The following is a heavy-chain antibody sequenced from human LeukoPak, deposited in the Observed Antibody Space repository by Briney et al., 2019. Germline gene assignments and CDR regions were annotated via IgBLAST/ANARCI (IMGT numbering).Heavy chain of an antibody. CDR2: ISYDGSNK. CDR3: ARDCGIAARPDAFDI. Sequence: GRPLRLSCAASGFTFSSYAMHWVRQAPGKGLEWVAVISYDGSNKYYADSVKGRLTISRDNSKNTLYLQMNSLRAEDTAVYYCARDCGIAARPDAFDIWGQGTMVTVSS. V-gene: IGHV3-30-3*01. CDR1: GFTFSSYA. D-gene: IGHD6-6*01. J-gene: IGHJ3*02.